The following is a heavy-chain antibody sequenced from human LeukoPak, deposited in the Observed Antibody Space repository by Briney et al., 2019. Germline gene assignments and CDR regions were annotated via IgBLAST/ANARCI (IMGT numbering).Heavy chain of an antibody. D-gene: IGHD4-17*01. CDR1: GFTFNIYG. Sequence: GGSLRLSCAASGFTFNIYGMSWVRQAPGKGLEWVSGISGPGGSTYYADSVKGRFTISRDNSKNTLYLEMNSLRAEDTAVYYCAKGGTTVTMRPNWFDPWGPGTLVTVSS. CDR3: AKGGTTVTMRPNWFDP. V-gene: IGHV3-23*01. CDR2: ISGPGGST. J-gene: IGHJ5*02.